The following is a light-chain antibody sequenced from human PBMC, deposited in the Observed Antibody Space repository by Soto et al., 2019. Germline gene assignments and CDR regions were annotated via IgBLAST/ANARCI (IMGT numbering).Light chain of an antibody. CDR2: EVN. CDR1: SSDIGVYNY. J-gene: IGLJ2*01. CDR3: SSYTSSSTLV. V-gene: IGLV2-14*01. Sequence: QSALTQPASVSGSPGQSITFSCTGTSSDIGVYNYVSWYQQHPGKAPKLMIYEVNNRPSGVSNRFSGSKSGNTASLTLSGLQAEDEADYYCSSYTSSSTLVFGGGTKVTVL.